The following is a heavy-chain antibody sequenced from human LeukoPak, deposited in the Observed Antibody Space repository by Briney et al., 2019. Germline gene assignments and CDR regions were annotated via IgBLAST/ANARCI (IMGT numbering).Heavy chain of an antibody. CDR1: GFTFSSYW. D-gene: IGHD2-15*01. Sequence: PGGSLRLSCAASGFTFSSYWMHWVRQAPGKGLVWVSRINSDGSSTSYADSVKGRFTISRDNAKNTLYLQMNSLRAEDTAVYYCARVCCSGDMLDPWGQGTLVTVSS. V-gene: IGHV3-74*01. CDR3: ARVCCSGDMLDP. J-gene: IGHJ5*02. CDR2: INSDGSST.